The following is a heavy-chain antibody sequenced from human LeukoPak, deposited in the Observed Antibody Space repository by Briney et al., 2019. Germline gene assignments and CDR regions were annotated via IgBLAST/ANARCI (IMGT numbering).Heavy chain of an antibody. CDR1: GGSISSYY. D-gene: IGHD3-22*01. CDR3: ARLVVEDAFDI. CDR2: IYYSGST. V-gene: IGHV4-59*01. Sequence: PSETLSLTCTVSGGSISSYYWSWIRQPPGKGPEWIGYIYYSGSTNYNPSLKSRVTISVDTSKNQFSLKLSSVTAADTAVYYCARLVVEDAFDIWGQGTMVTVSS. J-gene: IGHJ3*02.